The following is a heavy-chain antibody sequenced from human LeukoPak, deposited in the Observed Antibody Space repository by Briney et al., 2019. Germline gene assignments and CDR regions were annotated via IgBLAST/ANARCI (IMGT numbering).Heavy chain of an antibody. V-gene: IGHV3-73*01. Sequence: PGGSLRLSCAASSFTFSGSAIHWVSQASGRGLEWVGRIRSKADTAYAASVKGRFTISRDDSRNTAYLQMNSLQTEDTAVYYCARLRAARTESYFYYGMDVWGQGTTVTVSS. CDR2: IRSKADT. CDR1: SFTFSGSA. CDR3: ARLRAARTESYFYYGMDV. J-gene: IGHJ6*02. D-gene: IGHD6-6*01.